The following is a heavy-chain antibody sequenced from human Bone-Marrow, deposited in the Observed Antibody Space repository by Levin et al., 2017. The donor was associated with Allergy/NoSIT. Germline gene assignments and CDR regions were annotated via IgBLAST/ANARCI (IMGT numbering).Heavy chain of an antibody. V-gene: IGHV4-30-2*01. CDR1: GGSISSGGYS. D-gene: IGHD3-22*01. CDR2: IYHSGST. CDR3: ARALPQVRGYYDSSGYYYDYYYYYYGMDV. Sequence: PSETLSLTCAVSGGSISSGGYSWSWIRQPPGKGLEWIGYIYHSGSTYYNPSLKSRVTISVDRSKNQFSLKLSSVTAADTAVYYCARALPQVRGYYDSSGYYYDYYYYYYGMDVWGQGTTVTVSS. J-gene: IGHJ6*02.